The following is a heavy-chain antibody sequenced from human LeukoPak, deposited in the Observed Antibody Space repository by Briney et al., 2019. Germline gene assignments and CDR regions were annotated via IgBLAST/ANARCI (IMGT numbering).Heavy chain of an antibody. D-gene: IGHD3-9*01. CDR1: GFTFSSYA. V-gene: IGHV1-2*02. CDR3: ARDHGGVRYFDWAFDY. CDR2: INPNSGGT. J-gene: IGHJ4*02. Sequence: GGSLRLSCAASGFTFSSYAMHWVRQAPGQGLEWMGWINPNSGGTNYAQKFQGRVTMTRDTSISTAYMELSRLRSDDTAVYYCARDHGGVRYFDWAFDYWGQGTLVTVSS.